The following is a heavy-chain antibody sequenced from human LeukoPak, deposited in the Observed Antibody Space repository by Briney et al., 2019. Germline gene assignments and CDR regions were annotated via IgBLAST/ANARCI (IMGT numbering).Heavy chain of an antibody. Sequence: ASVKVSCKASGYTFTSYDINWVRQATGQGLEWMGWMNPNSGNTGYAQKFQGRVTITRNTSISTAYIELSSLRSEDTAVYYCARGTRIGARPGSEYFQHWGQGTLVTVSS. V-gene: IGHV1-8*03. CDR1: GYTFTSYD. J-gene: IGHJ1*01. CDR2: MNPNSGNT. CDR3: ARGTRIGARPGSEYFQH. D-gene: IGHD6-6*01.